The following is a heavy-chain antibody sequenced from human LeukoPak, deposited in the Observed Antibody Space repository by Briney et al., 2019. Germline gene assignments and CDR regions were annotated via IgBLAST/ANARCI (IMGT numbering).Heavy chain of an antibody. CDR2: IKEDGSEK. J-gene: IGHJ4*02. D-gene: IGHD6-13*01. CDR3: ARVHHSSSWGTDDC. V-gene: IGHV3-7*01. CDR1: GFTFSTYW. Sequence: GGSLRLSCAAYGFTFSTYWMTWVRQAPGKGLEWVANIKEDGSEKYYVDSVRGRFTISRDNAKYSLYLHMNSLRAEDTAVYYCARVHHSSSWGTDDCWGQGTLVTVSS.